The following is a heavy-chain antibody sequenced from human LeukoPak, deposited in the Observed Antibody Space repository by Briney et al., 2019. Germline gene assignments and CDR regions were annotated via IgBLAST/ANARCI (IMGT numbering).Heavy chain of an antibody. D-gene: IGHD5-12*01. J-gene: IGHJ5*02. CDR1: GYTFTGYY. V-gene: IGHV1-2*02. CDR2: INPNSGGT. Sequence: ASVKVSCKASGYTFTGYYMHWVRQAPGQGLEWMGWINPNSGGTNYAQKFQGRVTMTRDTSISTAYMELSRLRSDDTAVYYCARDRDGYRGQNWFDPWGQGTLVTVSS. CDR3: ARDRDGYRGQNWFDP.